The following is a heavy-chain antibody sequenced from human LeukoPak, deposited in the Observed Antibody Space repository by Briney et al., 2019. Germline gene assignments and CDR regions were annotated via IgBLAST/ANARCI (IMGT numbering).Heavy chain of an antibody. D-gene: IGHD2-15*01. CDR1: GFTFSSYS. V-gene: IGHV3-21*01. Sequence: GGSLRLSCAASGFTFSSYSMNWVRQAPGKGLEGVSSISSSSSYIYYADSVKGRFTISRDNAKNSLYLQMNSLRAEDTAVYYCARDDPYCSGGSCLINFDYWGQGTLVTVSS. J-gene: IGHJ4*02. CDR3: ARDDPYCSGGSCLINFDY. CDR2: ISSSSSYI.